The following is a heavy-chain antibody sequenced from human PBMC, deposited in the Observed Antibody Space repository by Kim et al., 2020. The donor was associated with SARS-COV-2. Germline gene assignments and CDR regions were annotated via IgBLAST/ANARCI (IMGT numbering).Heavy chain of an antibody. D-gene: IGHD3-3*01. CDR3: ARAGEKYYDFWSGLSGMDV. V-gene: IGHV1-18*04. CDR2: ISAYNGNT. Sequence: ASVKVSCKASGYTFTSYGISWVRQAPGQGLEWMGWISAYNGNTNYAQKLQGRVTMTTDTSTSTAYMELRSLRSDDTAVYYCARAGEKYYDFWSGLSGMDVWGQGTTVTVSS. CDR1: GYTFTSYG. J-gene: IGHJ6*02.